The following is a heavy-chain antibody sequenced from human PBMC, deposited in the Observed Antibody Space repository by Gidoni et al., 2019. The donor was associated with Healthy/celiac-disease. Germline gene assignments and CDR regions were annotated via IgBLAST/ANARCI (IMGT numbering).Heavy chain of an antibody. CDR1: GFTFSSYS. CDR2: ISSSSSYI. Sequence: EVQLVESGGGLVKPGGSLRLSFAASGFTFSSYSLNWVRQAPGKGLEWVSSISSSSSYIYYADAVKGRFTISRDNAKNSLYLQMNSLRAEDTAVYYCARLFNYYDSSGYYLGYYYYGMDVWGQGTTVTVSS. CDR3: ARLFNYYDSSGYYLGYYYYGMDV. J-gene: IGHJ6*02. V-gene: IGHV3-21*01. D-gene: IGHD3-22*01.